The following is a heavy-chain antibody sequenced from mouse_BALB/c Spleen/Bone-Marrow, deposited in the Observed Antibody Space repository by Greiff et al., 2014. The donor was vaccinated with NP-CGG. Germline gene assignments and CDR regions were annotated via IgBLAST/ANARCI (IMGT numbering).Heavy chain of an antibody. V-gene: IGHV1S22*01. D-gene: IGHD2-14*01. Sequence: LQQPGSELVRPGASVKLSCKASGYTFTSYWMHWVKQRPGQGLEWIGNIYPGSGSTNXXEKFXSKATLXVDTSSSTAYMQLSSLTSEDSAVYYCTREVRRYAMDYWGQGTSVTVSS. J-gene: IGHJ4*01. CDR3: TREVRRYAMDY. CDR1: GYTFTSYW. CDR2: IYPGSGST.